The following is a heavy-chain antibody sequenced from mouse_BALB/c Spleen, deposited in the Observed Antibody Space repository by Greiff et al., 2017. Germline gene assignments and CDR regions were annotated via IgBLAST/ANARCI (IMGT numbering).Heavy chain of an antibody. Sequence: EVKLMESGGGLVKPGGSLKLSCAASGFTFSSYAMSWVRQTPEKRLEWVASISSGGSTYYPDSVKGRFTISRDNARNILYLQMSSLRSEDTAMYYWARGELGDADWGQGTLVTVSA. CDR1: GFTFSSYA. D-gene: IGHD3-3*01. J-gene: IGHJ3*01. CDR3: ARGELGDAD. CDR2: ISSGGST. V-gene: IGHV5-6-5*01.